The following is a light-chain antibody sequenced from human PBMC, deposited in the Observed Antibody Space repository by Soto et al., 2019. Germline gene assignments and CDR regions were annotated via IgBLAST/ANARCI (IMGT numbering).Light chain of an antibody. Sequence: QSVLTQPASVSGSPGQSITISCTGTSSDIGSYDYVSWYQQLPGKAPKVIIYEVNKRPSGISHRFSGSKSVNTASLTISGLQAEDEADYYCTSYTTSGSVWVFGGGTKVTVL. CDR1: SSDIGSYDY. J-gene: IGLJ3*02. CDR3: TSYTTSGSVWV. CDR2: EVN. V-gene: IGLV2-14*01.